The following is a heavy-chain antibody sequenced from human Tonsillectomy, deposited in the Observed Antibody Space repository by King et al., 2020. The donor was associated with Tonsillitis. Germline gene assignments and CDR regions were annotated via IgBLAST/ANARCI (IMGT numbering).Heavy chain of an antibody. Sequence: QLQESGPGLVKPSETLSLTCTVSGGSISSYYWSWIRQPPGKGLEWIGYIYYTGSTNYNPSLKRRVTVSVDTSKNQFSLKLSSVTAADTAVYYCARARGPYYFDYWGQGTLVTVSS. J-gene: IGHJ4*02. CDR2: IYYTGST. V-gene: IGHV4-59*01. CDR1: GGSISSYY. CDR3: ARARGPYYFDY.